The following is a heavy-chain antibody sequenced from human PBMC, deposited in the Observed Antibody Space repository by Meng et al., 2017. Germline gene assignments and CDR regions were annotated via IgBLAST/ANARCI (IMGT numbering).Heavy chain of an antibody. D-gene: IGHD2-15*01. V-gene: IGHV3-13*01. J-gene: IGHJ4*02. Sequence: GFGGGCVTPWGFLRPSWGAPGFTVSSYDMNWVRQATGKGLEWVSAIGTSGDTYYPGSVKGRFTISRENAKNSLYLQMNSLRAGDTAVYYCARAHGYGVYDYWGQGTLVTVSS. CDR3: ARAHGYGVYDY. CDR1: GFTVSSYD. CDR2: IGTSGDT.